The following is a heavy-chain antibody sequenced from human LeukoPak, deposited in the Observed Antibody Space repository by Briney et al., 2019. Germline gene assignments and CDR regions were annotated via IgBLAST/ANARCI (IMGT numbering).Heavy chain of an antibody. CDR1: GGSISSGNYY. V-gene: IGHV4-61*02. D-gene: IGHD2-21*02. J-gene: IGHJ4*02. CDR3: ARVTPPELTYYFDY. CDR2: IHTSETT. Sequence: SQTLSLTCTVSGGSISSGNYYWSWIRQPAGKGLEWIGRIHTSETTNYNPSLKSRVTISVDRSKNQFSLKLSSVTAADTAVYYCARVTPPELTYYFDYWGQGTLVTVSS.